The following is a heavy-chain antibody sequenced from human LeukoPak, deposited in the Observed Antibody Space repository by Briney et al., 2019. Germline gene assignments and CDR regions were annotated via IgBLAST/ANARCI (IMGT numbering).Heavy chain of an antibody. D-gene: IGHD1-1*01. Sequence: ASVKVSCKASGYTFTSYGISWVRQAPGQGLEWMGWISAYNGDTNYAQKLQGRVTITTDESTSTAYMELNSLRAEDTAVYYCARELREGWKGWFDPWGQGTLVTVSS. CDR3: ARELREGWKGWFDP. V-gene: IGHV1-18*01. CDR1: GYTFTSYG. CDR2: ISAYNGDT. J-gene: IGHJ5*02.